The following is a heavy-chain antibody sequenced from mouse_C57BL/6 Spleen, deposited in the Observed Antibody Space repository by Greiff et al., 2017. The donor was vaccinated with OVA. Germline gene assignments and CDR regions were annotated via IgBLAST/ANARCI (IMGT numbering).Heavy chain of an antibody. CDR1: GFNIKDDY. Sequence: EVQLQQSGAELVRPGASVKLSCTASGFNIKDDYMHWVKQRPEQGLEWIGWIDPENGDTEYASKFQGKATITADTSSNTAYLQLSSLTSEDTAVYYCTTFGGLGWFAYWGQGTLVTVSA. D-gene: IGHD4-1*01. V-gene: IGHV14-4*01. J-gene: IGHJ3*01. CDR2: IDPENGDT. CDR3: TTFGGLGWFAY.